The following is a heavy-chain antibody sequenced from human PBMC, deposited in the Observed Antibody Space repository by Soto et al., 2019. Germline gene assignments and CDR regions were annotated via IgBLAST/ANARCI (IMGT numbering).Heavy chain of an antibody. V-gene: IGHV4-34*01. CDR3: ARSSSYYYDSSGYYNGRYYFDY. Sequence: QVQLQQWGAGLLKPSETLSLTCAVYGGSFSGYYWSWIRQPPGKGLEWIGEINHSGSTNYNPSLKSRVTISVDTSKNQFSLKLSSVTAEDTAVYYCARSSSYYYDSSGYYNGRYYFDYWGQGTLVTVSS. D-gene: IGHD3-22*01. J-gene: IGHJ4*02. CDR1: GGSFSGYY. CDR2: INHSGST.